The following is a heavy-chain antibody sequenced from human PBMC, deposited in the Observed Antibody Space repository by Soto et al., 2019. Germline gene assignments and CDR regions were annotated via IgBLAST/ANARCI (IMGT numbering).Heavy chain of an antibody. J-gene: IGHJ6*02. Sequence: QVQLVQSGAEVKKPGSSVKVSCKASGGTFSSYAISWVRQAPGQGLEWMGGIIPIFGTANYAQKFQGRVTITADESTSTAYMERSSLRSEDTAVYYCARTGRPAAIYYYGMDVWGQGTTVTVSS. D-gene: IGHD2-2*01. CDR3: ARTGRPAAIYYYGMDV. V-gene: IGHV1-69*12. CDR2: IIPIFGTA. CDR1: GGTFSSYA.